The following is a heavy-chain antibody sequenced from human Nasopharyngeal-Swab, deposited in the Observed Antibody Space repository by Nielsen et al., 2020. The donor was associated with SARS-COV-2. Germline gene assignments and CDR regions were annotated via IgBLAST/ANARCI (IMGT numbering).Heavy chain of an antibody. V-gene: IGHV3-74*01. CDR1: GFTFSSYW. CDR2: INSDGSST. J-gene: IGHJ4*02. D-gene: IGHD6-19*01. CDR3: ARALYSSGWYIDY. Sequence: GESLKIPCAASGFTFSSYWMHWVRQAPGKGLVWVSRINSDGSSTSYADSVKGRFTISRDNAKNTLYLQMNSLRAEDTAVYYCARALYSSGWYIDYWGQGTLVTVSS.